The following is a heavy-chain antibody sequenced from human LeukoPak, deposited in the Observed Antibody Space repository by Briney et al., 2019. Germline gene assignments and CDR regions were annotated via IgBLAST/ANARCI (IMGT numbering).Heavy chain of an antibody. CDR1: GGSFSGYY. CDR2: INHSGST. CDR3: ARDVIPYYYYYGMDV. Sequence: SETLSLTCAVYGGSFSGYYWNWIRQPPGKGLEWIGEINHSGSTNYNPSLKSRVTISVDTSKNQFSLKLSSVTAADTSVYYCARDVIPYYYYYGMDVWGKGTTVTVSS. V-gene: IGHV4-34*01. J-gene: IGHJ6*04.